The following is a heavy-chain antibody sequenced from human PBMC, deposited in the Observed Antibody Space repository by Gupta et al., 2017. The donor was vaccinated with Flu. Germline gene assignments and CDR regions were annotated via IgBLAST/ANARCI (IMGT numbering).Heavy chain of an antibody. CDR3: ARDFWSGVYYFGMDV. D-gene: IGHD3-3*01. J-gene: IGHJ6*02. Sequence: QVQLVQSGAEVTKPGASVKVSCKASGYSFIIYDISWVRQAPGQGLEWMGWVNANTGKTGYAERFQGRVTLTRSTSINTAYMELSSLTSDDTAVYYCARDFWSGVYYFGMDVWGQGTTVSVSS. CDR2: VNANTGKT. CDR1: GYSFIIYD. V-gene: IGHV1-8*01.